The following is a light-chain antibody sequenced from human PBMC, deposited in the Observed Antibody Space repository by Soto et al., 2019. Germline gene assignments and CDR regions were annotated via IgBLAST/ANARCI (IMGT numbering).Light chain of an antibody. J-gene: IGKJ5*01. CDR3: MQALQTPLT. V-gene: IGKV2-28*01. Sequence: DIVMTQSPLSLPVTPGEPASISCRSSQSLLHTNGYNYLDWYLKKPGQSPQLLISLNSNRASGVPDRFIGSGSGTAFTLKISRVETEDVGVYYCMQALQTPLTFGQGTRLEIK. CDR2: LNS. CDR1: QSLLHTNGYNY.